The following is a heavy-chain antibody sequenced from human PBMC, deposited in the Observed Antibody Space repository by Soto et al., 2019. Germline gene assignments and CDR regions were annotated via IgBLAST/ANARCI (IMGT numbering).Heavy chain of an antibody. D-gene: IGHD3-10*01. CDR3: ARSLWFGELH. Sequence: QITLKESGPTLVKPTQTLTLTCSFSGFSLSTTGVGVGWIRQSPGKALEWLAIIYWDNDKRYSPSLKSRVTITKDTSKNPLVLTVTNIDPVDTGTYYCARSLWFGELHWGQGALVTVSS. CDR2: IYWDNDK. J-gene: IGHJ4*02. V-gene: IGHV2-5*02. CDR1: GFSLSTTGVG.